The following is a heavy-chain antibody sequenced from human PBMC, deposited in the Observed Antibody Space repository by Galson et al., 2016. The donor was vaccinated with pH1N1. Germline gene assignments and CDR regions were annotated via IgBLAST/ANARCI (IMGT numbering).Heavy chain of an antibody. J-gene: IGHJ4*02. Sequence: TLSLTCIVSGASVSSGEYYWRWIRQPPGKGLEWIAYIYYSGSTDYNPSLKSRVTISSDMSKNHFSLRLSSVTAADTAMYYCARGIRGSQPDRTYHFDFWGQGALVTVSS. CDR3: ARGIRGSQPDRTYHFDF. D-gene: IGHD1-26*01. CDR1: GASVSSGEYY. CDR2: IYYSGST. V-gene: IGHV4-30-4*01.